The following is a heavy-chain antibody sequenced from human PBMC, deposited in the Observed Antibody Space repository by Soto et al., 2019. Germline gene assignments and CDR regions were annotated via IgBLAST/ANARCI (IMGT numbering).Heavy chain of an antibody. Sequence: QVHLVESGGGVVQPGRSLRLSCATSGFIFSSYGMHWVRQAPGKGLEWVAVIWYDGSNKYYADSVKGRFTISRDNSKNTLYLQMNSLRAEDTAVYYCARERGYDRDGSDGDLDNWGQGTLVTVSS. D-gene: IGHD6-13*01. CDR1: GFIFSSYG. CDR3: ARERGYDRDGSDGDLDN. V-gene: IGHV3-33*01. J-gene: IGHJ4*02. CDR2: IWYDGSNK.